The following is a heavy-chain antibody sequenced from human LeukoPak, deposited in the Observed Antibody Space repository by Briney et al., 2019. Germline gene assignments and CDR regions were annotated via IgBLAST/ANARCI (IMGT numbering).Heavy chain of an antibody. CDR1: GFTFSSYG. CDR3: ATVENMVRGVSNQYEDYYYGMDV. V-gene: IGHV3-30*02. J-gene: IGHJ6*02. CDR2: IRYDGSNK. D-gene: IGHD3-10*01. Sequence: GGALRLSCAASGFTFSSYGMHWVRQAPGKGLEWVAFIRYDGSNKYYADSVKGRFTISRDNSKNTLYLQMNSLRAEDTAVYYCATVENMVRGVSNQYEDYYYGMDVWGQGTTVTVSS.